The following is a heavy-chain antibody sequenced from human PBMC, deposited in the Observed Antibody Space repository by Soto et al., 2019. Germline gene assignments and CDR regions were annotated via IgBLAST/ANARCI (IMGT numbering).Heavy chain of an antibody. Sequence: EVQLVESGGGLVKPGGSLRLSCAASGFTFSNAWMSWVRQAPGKGLEWVGRIKSKTDGGTTDYAAPVKGRFTISRDDSKNTLYLQMNSLKTEDTAVYYCTTGGGFGELYPWDYFDYWGQGTLVTVSS. CDR2: IKSKTDGGTT. V-gene: IGHV3-15*01. J-gene: IGHJ4*02. CDR1: GFTFSNAW. D-gene: IGHD3-10*01. CDR3: TTGGGFGELYPWDYFDY.